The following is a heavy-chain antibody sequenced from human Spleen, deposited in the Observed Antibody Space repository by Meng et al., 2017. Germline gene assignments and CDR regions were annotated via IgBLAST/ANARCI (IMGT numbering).Heavy chain of an antibody. D-gene: IGHD3-22*01. CDR2: ISSSSSYI. CDR1: GFTFSSYS. CDR3: ARDYGPDSSGYYFDY. J-gene: IGHJ4*02. Sequence: GGSLRLSCAASGFTFSSYSMNWVRQAPGKGLEWVSSISSSSSYIYYADSVKGRFTISRDNAKNSLYLQMNSLRAEDTAVYYCARDYGPDSSGYYFDYWGQGTLVTVSS. V-gene: IGHV3-21*01.